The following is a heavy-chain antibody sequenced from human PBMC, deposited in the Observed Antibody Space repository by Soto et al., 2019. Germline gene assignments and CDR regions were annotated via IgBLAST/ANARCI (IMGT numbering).Heavy chain of an antibody. CDR2: IKQDGREK. Sequence: PGGSLRRSCAACGCTFSSYWMSWVRQAPGKGLEWVANIKQDGREKYYLDSGNGRFTICRYSGKNSLYLQMTSLRAEDPPLYYCARDWSGYYTLSWFDPWGHGTLVTHSS. J-gene: IGHJ5*02. D-gene: IGHD3-3*01. CDR1: GCTFSSYW. V-gene: IGHV3-7*05. CDR3: ARDWSGYYTLSWFDP.